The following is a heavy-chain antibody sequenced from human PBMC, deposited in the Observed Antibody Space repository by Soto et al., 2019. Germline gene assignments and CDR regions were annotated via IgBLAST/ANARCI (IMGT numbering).Heavy chain of an antibody. CDR3: ARHRFNYYDDTVYYYFDY. D-gene: IGHD3-22*01. Sequence: QVQLVQSGAEVKKPGASVKVSCKASGYSFTSYGISWVRQAPGQGPEWMGWISGHNGNTNHPQSLQGGVTMTTDTSRNTAYMELRSLRSDDTAVYYCARHRFNYYDDTVYYYFDYWGQGTLVTVSS. CDR1: GYSFTSYG. CDR2: ISGHNGNT. J-gene: IGHJ4*02. V-gene: IGHV1-18*04.